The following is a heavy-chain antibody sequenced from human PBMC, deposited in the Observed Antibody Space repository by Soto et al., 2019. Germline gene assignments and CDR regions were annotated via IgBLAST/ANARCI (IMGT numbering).Heavy chain of an antibody. D-gene: IGHD3-10*01. V-gene: IGHV3-74*01. CDR1: GFTFSSYW. CDR3: ARAESLTYYYGSGSYC. CDR2: INSDGRST. J-gene: IGHJ4*02. Sequence: EVQLVESGGGLVQPGGSLRLSCAASGFTFSSYWMHWVRQAPGKGLVWVSRINSDGRSTSYADSVKGRFTISRDNAKNTLYLQMNSLRAEDTAVYYCARAESLTYYYGSGSYCWGQGTLVTVSS.